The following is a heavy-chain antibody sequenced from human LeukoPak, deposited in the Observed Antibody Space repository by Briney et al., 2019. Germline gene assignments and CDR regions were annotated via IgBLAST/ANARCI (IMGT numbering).Heavy chain of an antibody. J-gene: IGHJ3*02. CDR3: ARGIDYDSSGAFDI. Sequence: SETLSLTCTASGGSISSYYWSWIRQPAGKGLEWIGRIYTSGSTNYNPSLKSRVTMSVDTSKNQFSLKLSSVTAADTAVYYCARGIDYDSSGAFDIWGQGTMVTVSS. CDR2: IYTSGST. D-gene: IGHD3-22*01. V-gene: IGHV4-4*07. CDR1: GGSISSYY.